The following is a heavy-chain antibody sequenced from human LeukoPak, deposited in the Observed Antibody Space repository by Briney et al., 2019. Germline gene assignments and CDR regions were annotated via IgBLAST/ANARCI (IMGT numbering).Heavy chain of an antibody. D-gene: IGHD2-15*01. CDR1: GFTFSSHG. CDR2: ISFDGSNK. CDR3: ARAAFFVVVVAANPFYYGMDV. V-gene: IGHV3-30*04. Sequence: GGSLRLSCAASGFTFSSHGLHWVRQAPGKGLEWVAVISFDGSNKYYADSVKGRFTISRDNSKNTLYLQMNSLRAEDTAVYYCARAAFFVVVVAANPFYYGMDVWGQGTTVTVSS. J-gene: IGHJ6*02.